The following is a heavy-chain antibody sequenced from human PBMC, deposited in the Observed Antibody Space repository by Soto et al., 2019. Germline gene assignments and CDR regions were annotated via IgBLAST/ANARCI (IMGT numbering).Heavy chain of an antibody. CDR1: GGSISSGAYY. CDR3: ARGDPQNWFDP. CDR2: IYYSGST. J-gene: IGHJ5*02. V-gene: IGHV4-31*03. Sequence: TSETLSLTCTVSGGSISSGAYYWSWIRQHPGKDLEWIGYIYYSGSTYSNPSLRSRVTISVDTSKNQFSLKLRSVTAADTAVYYCARGDPQNWFDPWGQGTLVTVSS.